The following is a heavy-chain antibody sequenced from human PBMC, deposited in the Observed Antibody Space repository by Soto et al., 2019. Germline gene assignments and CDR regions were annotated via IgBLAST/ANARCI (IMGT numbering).Heavy chain of an antibody. CDR2: IWYDGSNK. J-gene: IGHJ6*03. Sequence: QVQLVESGGGVVQPGRSLRLSCAASGFTFSSYGMHWVRQAPGKGLEWVAVIWYDGSNKYYAYSVKGRFTISRDNSKNTLYLQMNSLRAEDTAVYYCARDEVSSSGRGYYYYYYMDVWGKGTTVTVSS. V-gene: IGHV3-33*01. CDR1: GFTFSSYG. D-gene: IGHD6-6*01. CDR3: ARDEVSSSGRGYYYYYYMDV.